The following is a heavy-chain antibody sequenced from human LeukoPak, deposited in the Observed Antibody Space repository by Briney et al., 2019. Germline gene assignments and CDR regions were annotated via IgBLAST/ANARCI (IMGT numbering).Heavy chain of an antibody. D-gene: IGHD6-19*01. V-gene: IGHV3-21*01. CDR2: ISSSSSYI. CDR3: AASMAGFNWFDP. Sequence: GGSLRLSCAASGFTFSSYSMNWVRQAPGKGLEWVSSISSSSSYIYYADSVKGRFTISRDNAKNTLYLQMSSLTAEDTAVYYCAASMAGFNWFDPWGQGTLVTVSS. J-gene: IGHJ5*02. CDR1: GFTFSSYS.